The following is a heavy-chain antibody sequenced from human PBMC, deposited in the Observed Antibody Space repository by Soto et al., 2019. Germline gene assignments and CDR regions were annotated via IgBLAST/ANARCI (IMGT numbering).Heavy chain of an antibody. D-gene: IGHD3-22*01. CDR3: ARALWTHDTGGYLHY. J-gene: IGHJ4*02. V-gene: IGHV3-30*04. Sequence: QVQLVESGGGVVQPGNSLRLSCAASGFIFSYYAMYWVRQAPGKGLEWVAVISYDGKNKFYADSVKGRFTISRDNSRNTLSLQMNSLRAEDTAVYFSARALWTHDTGGYLHYWGQGTLVTVSA. CDR1: GFIFSYYA. CDR2: ISYDGKNK.